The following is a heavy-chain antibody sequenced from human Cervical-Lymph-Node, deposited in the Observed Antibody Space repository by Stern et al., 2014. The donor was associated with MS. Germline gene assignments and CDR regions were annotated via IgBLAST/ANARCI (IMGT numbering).Heavy chain of an antibody. CDR3: MGVGDAMHV. CDR2: MSFVGGNK. V-gene: IGHV3-30*03. CDR1: GFSLSNSG. J-gene: IGHJ6*02. Sequence: EKLVESGGGVVQPGRSLTLSCGASGFSLSNSGMHWVRQAPGKGLEWVAVMSFVGGNKKYGDSVKGRFRISRDMANNTLFLQMNSLRPEDTAVYYCMGVGDAMHVWGQGTTVIVSS.